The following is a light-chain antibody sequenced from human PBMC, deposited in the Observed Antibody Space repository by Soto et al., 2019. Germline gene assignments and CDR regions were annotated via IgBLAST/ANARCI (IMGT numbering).Light chain of an antibody. CDR2: DAS. CDR3: QQYNNWPRT. J-gene: IGKJ1*01. Sequence: EIMMTQSPATLSVSPGERATLSCRASQSVTSYLAWYQHKPGQAPRLLIYDASTRITGIPARFSGSGSGTEFTLPISSLQSEDFAVYYCQQYNNWPRTFGQGTKVEIK. CDR1: QSVTSY. V-gene: IGKV3-15*01.